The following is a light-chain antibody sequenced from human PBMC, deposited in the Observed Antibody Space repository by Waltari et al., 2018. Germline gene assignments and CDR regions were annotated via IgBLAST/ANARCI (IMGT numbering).Light chain of an antibody. CDR2: GAS. CDR3: QQYNNWLPLT. CDR1: QRVSSN. V-gene: IGKV3-15*01. J-gene: IGKJ4*01. Sequence: EIVMTQSPATLSVSPGERATLSCRASQRVSSNLAWYQQKPGQAPRLLIYGASTRATGIPARFSGSGSGTEFTLTISSLQSEDFAVYYCQQYNNWLPLTFGGGTKVEIK.